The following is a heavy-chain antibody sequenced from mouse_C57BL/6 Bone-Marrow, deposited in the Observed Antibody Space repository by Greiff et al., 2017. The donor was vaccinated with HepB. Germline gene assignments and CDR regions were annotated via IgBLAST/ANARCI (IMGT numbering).Heavy chain of an antibody. V-gene: IGHV1-82*01. CDR2: IYPGDGDT. D-gene: IGHD3-3*01. J-gene: IGHJ2*01. CDR3: ARRGTWGDYFDY. Sequence: QVQLQQSGPELVKPGASVKISCKASGYAFSSSWMNWVKQRPGKGLEGIGRIYPGDGDTNYNGKFKGKATLTADKSSSTAYMQLSSLTSEDSAVYFCARRGTWGDYFDYWGQGTTLTVSS. CDR1: GYAFSSSW.